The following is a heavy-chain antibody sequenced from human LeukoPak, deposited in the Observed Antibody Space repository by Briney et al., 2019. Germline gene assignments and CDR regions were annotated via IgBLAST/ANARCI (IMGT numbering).Heavy chain of an antibody. D-gene: IGHD6-19*01. Sequence: SETLSLTCAVYGGSFSGYYWSWIRQPPGKGLEWIGEINHSGSTNYNPSLKSRVTISVDTSKNQFSLKLSSVTAADTAVYYCARGLYSSGWYESGYYYYYMDVWGEGTTVTISS. V-gene: IGHV4-34*01. CDR2: INHSGST. J-gene: IGHJ6*03. CDR3: ARGLYSSGWYESGYYYYYMDV. CDR1: GGSFSGYY.